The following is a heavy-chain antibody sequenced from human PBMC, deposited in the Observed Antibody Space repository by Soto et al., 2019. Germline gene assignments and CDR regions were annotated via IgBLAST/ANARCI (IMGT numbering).Heavy chain of an antibody. CDR1: GGSISSGGYY. V-gene: IGHV4-31*03. J-gene: IGHJ4*02. Sequence: QVQLQESGPGLVKPSQTLSLTCTVSGGSISSGGYYWSWIRQHPGKGLEWIGYIYYSGSTYYNPSLKSRDTISIDTSKKQFSLKLSSVTAADTALYYCARQGYRYGQGLDYWGQGTLVTVSS. CDR3: ARQGYRYGQGLDY. CDR2: IYYSGST. D-gene: IGHD5-18*01.